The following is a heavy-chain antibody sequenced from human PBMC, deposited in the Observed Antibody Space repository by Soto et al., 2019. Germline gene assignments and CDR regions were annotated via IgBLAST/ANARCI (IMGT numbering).Heavy chain of an antibody. Sequence: GGSLRLSCAASGFTFSSYAMHWVRQAPGKGLEWVAVISYDGSNKYYADSVKGRFTISRDNSKNTLYLQMNSLRAEDTAVYYCAREVTAMALGYWGQGTLVTAPQ. CDR1: GFTFSSYA. J-gene: IGHJ4*02. CDR3: AREVTAMALGY. CDR2: ISYDGSNK. D-gene: IGHD5-18*01. V-gene: IGHV3-30-3*01.